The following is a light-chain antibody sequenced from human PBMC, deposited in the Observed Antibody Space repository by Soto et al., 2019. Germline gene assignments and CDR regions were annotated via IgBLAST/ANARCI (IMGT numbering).Light chain of an antibody. CDR3: QQYGSSPLT. J-gene: IGKJ5*01. V-gene: IGKV3-20*01. CDR2: DTS. CDR1: QNVSSGY. Sequence: EIVLTQSPGTLSLSPGERSTLPCRASQNVSSGYLAWYQQKPGQAPSLLIYDTSGRATGIPARFSGSGSGTDFTLTISRLEPEDFAVYSCQQYGSSPLTFGQGTRLEIK.